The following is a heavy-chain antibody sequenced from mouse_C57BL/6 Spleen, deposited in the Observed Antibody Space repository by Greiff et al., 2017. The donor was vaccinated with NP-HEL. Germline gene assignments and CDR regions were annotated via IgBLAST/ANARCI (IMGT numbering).Heavy chain of an antibody. Sequence: VQLQQSGAELVKPGASVKISCKASGYAFSSYWMNWVTQRPGKGLEWIGQIYPGDGDTNYNGKFKGKATMTADKSSSTAYMQLSSLTSEDSAVYVCARCDYALYFDYWGQGTTLTVSS. J-gene: IGHJ2*01. D-gene: IGHD2-4*01. CDR1: GYAFSSYW. CDR2: IYPGDGDT. V-gene: IGHV1-80*01. CDR3: ARCDYALYFDY.